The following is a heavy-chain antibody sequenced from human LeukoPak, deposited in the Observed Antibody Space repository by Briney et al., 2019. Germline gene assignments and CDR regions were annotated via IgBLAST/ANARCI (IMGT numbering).Heavy chain of an antibody. CDR2: ISAYNGNT. D-gene: IGHD2-15*01. CDR1: GYTVSSYG. J-gene: IGHJ4*02. CDR3: ARDRVGEVVVAATSDY. Sequence: ASVKVSCKASGYTVSSYGISWVRQAPGQGLEWMGWISAYNGNTKYAQKFQGRVTMTTDTSTSTAFMELRSLISDDTAVYYCARDRVGEVVVAATSDYWGQGTLVIVSS. V-gene: IGHV1-18*01.